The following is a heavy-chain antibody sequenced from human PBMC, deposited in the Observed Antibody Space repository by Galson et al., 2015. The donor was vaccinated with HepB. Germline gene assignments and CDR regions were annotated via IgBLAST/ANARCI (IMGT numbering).Heavy chain of an antibody. J-gene: IGHJ4*02. Sequence: SVKVSCKASGGTFSSYAISWVRQAPGQGLEWMGRIIPILGIANYAQKFQGRVTITADKSTSTAYMELRSLRSEDTAVYYCARTDGESFDYWGQGTLVTVSS. D-gene: IGHD4-17*01. V-gene: IGHV1-69*04. CDR3: ARTDGESFDY. CDR1: GGTFSSYA. CDR2: IIPILGIA.